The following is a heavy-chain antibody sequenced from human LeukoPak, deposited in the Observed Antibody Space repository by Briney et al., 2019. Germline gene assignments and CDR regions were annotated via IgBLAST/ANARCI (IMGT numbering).Heavy chain of an antibody. CDR3: AKVRAQLWDDYFDY. J-gene: IGHJ4*02. CDR2: ISGSGGST. CDR1: GLTFSSYA. D-gene: IGHD5-18*01. V-gene: IGHV3-23*01. Sequence: GGSLRPSCAASGLTFSSYAMNWVRQAPGKGLEWVSAISGSGGSTYYADSVKGRFTISRDNSKNTLYLQMNSLRAEDTAVYYCAKVRAQLWDDYFDYWGQGTLVTVSS.